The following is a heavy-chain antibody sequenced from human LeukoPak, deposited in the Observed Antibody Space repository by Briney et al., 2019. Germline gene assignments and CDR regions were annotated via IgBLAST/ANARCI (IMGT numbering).Heavy chain of an antibody. Sequence: ASVKVSCKASGFTFTSSAMQWVRQARGQRLEWIGWIVVGSGNTNYAQKFQERVTITRDMSTSTAYMELRSLRSEDTAVYYCAAYEGRAAAAPFDYWGQGTLVTVSS. CDR1: GFTFTSSA. CDR3: AAYEGRAAAAPFDY. V-gene: IGHV1-58*02. CDR2: IVVGSGNT. J-gene: IGHJ4*02. D-gene: IGHD6-13*01.